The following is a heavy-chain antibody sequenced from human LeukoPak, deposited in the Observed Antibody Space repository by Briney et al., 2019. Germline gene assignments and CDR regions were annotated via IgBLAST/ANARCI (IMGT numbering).Heavy chain of an antibody. J-gene: IGHJ5*02. CDR1: GFTFSSYS. CDR3: ARDGGSGSHNWFDP. CDR2: ISSSSTI. V-gene: IGHV3-48*04. D-gene: IGHD3-10*01. Sequence: PGGSLRLSCAASGFTFSSYSMNWVRQAPGKGLEWVSYISSSSTIYYADSVKGRFTISRDNAKNSLYLQMDSLRAEDTAVYYCARDGGSGSHNWFDPWGQGTLVTVSS.